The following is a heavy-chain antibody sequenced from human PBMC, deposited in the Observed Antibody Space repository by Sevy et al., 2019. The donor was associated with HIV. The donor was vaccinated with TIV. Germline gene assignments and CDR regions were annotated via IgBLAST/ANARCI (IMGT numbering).Heavy chain of an antibody. Sequence: GGSLRLSCVASGFTFSRYSMNWVRQAPGKGLEWVSNIGSTGPTIYYADSVKGRFTISRDNAKNSLYLQMNSLGEEDTAVYYCARPGSGWSEFDSWGQGTLVTVSS. CDR3: ARPGSGWSEFDS. CDR2: IGSTGPTI. D-gene: IGHD6-19*01. J-gene: IGHJ4*02. V-gene: IGHV3-48*02. CDR1: GFTFSRYS.